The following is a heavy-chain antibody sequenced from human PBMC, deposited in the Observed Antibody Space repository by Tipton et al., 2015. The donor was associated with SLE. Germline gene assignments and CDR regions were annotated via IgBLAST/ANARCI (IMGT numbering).Heavy chain of an antibody. V-gene: IGHV4-31*03. Sequence: TLSLTCTVSGASIRSDGYYWSWIRQHPGKGLEWIGYIYYSGSTNYNPSLKSRVTMSVDRSKNQFSLKLSSVTAADTAVYYCARDEVAGRIVGAFEKYWGQGTLVTVTS. CDR3: ARDEVAGRIVGAFEKY. CDR1: GASIRSDGYY. J-gene: IGHJ4*02. CDR2: IYYSGST. D-gene: IGHD1-26*01.